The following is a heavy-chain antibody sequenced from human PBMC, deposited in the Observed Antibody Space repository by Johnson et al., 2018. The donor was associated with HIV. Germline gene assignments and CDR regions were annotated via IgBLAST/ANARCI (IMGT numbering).Heavy chain of an antibody. Sequence: VQLVESGGGLVKPGGSLRLSCTASGFTFSDYYMSWVRQAPGKGLEWLGRLKSESDGETVDYAAPVQGRFTISRDNSKNTLYLQMNSLRAEDTAVYYCAKIGAAAGLKDAFDIWGQGTLVTVSS. V-gene: IGHV3-15*01. J-gene: IGHJ3*02. CDR1: GFTFSDYY. D-gene: IGHD6-13*01. CDR2: LKSESDGETV. CDR3: AKIGAAAGLKDAFDI.